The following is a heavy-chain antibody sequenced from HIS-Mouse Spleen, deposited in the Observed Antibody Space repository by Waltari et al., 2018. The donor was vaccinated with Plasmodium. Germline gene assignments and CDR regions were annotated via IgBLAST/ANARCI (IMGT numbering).Heavy chain of an antibody. V-gene: IGHV3-30*04. Sequence: QVQLVESGGGVVQPGWSLGLSLAASGFTFLRYLVHWFRQAPGKGLEWVAVISYDGSNKYYADSVKGRFTISRDNSKNTLYLQMNSLRAEDTAVYYCARDPGSTNDAFDIWGQGTMVTVSS. CDR2: ISYDGSNK. CDR3: ARDPGSTNDAFDI. J-gene: IGHJ3*02. CDR1: GFTFLRYL. D-gene: IGHD7-27*01.